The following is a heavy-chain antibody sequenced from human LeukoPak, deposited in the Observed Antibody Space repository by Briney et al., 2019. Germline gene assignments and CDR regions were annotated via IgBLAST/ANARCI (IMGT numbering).Heavy chain of an antibody. CDR3: ASGVYDSSGYYYGYYYYYMDV. J-gene: IGHJ6*03. V-gene: IGHV4-34*01. CDR2: INHSGST. CDR1: GGSFSGYY. D-gene: IGHD3-22*01. Sequence: SETLSLTCAVYGGSFSGYYWSWIRQPPGKGLEWIGEINHSGSTNYNPSLKSRVTISVDTSKNQFSLELSSVTAADTAVYYCASGVYDSSGYYYGYYYYYMDVWGKGTTVTISS.